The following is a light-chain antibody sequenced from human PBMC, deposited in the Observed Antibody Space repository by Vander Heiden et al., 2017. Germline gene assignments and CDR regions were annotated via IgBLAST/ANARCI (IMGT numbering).Light chain of an antibody. V-gene: IGKV3-20*01. CDR2: GAS. CDR3: QQDGSPQFT. J-gene: IGKJ3*01. Sequence: EIVLTQSPGTLSLSPGERATLSCRASQSVSSSYLAWYQQKPGQAPRLLIYGASSRATGIPDRFSGSGSGTDFTLTISRLEPEDFAVYYCQQDGSPQFTFGHGTKVDIK. CDR1: QSVSSSY.